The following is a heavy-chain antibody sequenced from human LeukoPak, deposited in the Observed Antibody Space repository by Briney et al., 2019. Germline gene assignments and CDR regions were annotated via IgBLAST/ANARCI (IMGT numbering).Heavy chain of an antibody. D-gene: IGHD2-2*01. CDR1: GGTFSSYA. J-gene: IGHJ4*02. CDR3: ARGYCSSATCRHFDY. CDR2: IIPIFGTA. Sequence: SVKVSCKASGGTFSSYAISWVRQAPGQGLEWMGGIIPIFGTANYAQKFQGRVTITADESTSTAYMELSSLRSEDTAVYYCARGYCSSATCRHFDYWGQGALVTVSS. V-gene: IGHV1-69*13.